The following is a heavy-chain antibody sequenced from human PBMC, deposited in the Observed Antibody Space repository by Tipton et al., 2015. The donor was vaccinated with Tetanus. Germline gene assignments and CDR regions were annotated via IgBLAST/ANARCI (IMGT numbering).Heavy chain of an antibody. J-gene: IGHJ6*02. V-gene: IGHV4-4*02. Sequence: TLSLTCTVSGDSISRSNWWSWVRQPPGKGLEWIGEIYHSGSTNYNPSLKSRVTMSVDKSKNQFSLKLSSVTAADTAVYYCARHGGRLAYYYYGMDVWGQGTTVTVSS. CDR1: GDSISRSNW. CDR3: ARHGGRLAYYYYGMDV. CDR2: IYHSGST. D-gene: IGHD3-16*01.